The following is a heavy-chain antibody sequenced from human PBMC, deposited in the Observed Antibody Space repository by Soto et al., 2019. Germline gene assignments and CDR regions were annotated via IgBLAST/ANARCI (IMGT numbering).Heavy chain of an antibody. V-gene: IGHV1-2*02. CDR1: GYTFTGHY. D-gene: IGHD1-26*01. CDR3: GRGRSGQIVVFY. J-gene: IGHJ4*02. CDR2: IGPESGAT. Sequence: GASVKVSCKASGYTFTGHYIHWVRQAPEQGPEWMGEIGPESGATRYAQKLQGRVTMTRDTSITTVYMELKNLSPDDTAVYYCGRGRSGQIVVFYWGQGTPVTVS.